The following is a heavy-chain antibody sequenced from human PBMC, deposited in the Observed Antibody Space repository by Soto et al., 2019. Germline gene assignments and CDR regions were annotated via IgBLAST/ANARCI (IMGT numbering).Heavy chain of an antibody. J-gene: IGHJ3*02. CDR2: TYYRSKWYN. CDR1: GDSVSSNSAA. D-gene: IGHD1-20*01. CDR3: ALNLHDAFDI. Sequence: SQTLSLTCAISGDSVSSNSAAWNRIRQSPSRGLEWLGRTYYRSKWYNDYAVSVKSRITINPDTSKNQFSLQLNSVTPEDTAVYYCALNLHDAFDIWGQGTMVTVSS. V-gene: IGHV6-1*01.